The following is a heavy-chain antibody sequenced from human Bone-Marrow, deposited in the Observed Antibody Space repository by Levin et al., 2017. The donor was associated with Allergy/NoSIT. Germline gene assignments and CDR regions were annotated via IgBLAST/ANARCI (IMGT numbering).Heavy chain of an antibody. V-gene: IGHV1-2*02. CDR1: GYTFTAYY. Sequence: PGASVKVSCKASGYTFTAYYLHWVRQAPGQGLEWMGWINPNSGATNYVPKFQGRVTLTRDTSISTAYMELNSLRSDDTAVYYCARVGTGTSANCQGCIGSWGQGTMVTISS. J-gene: IGHJ3*01. D-gene: IGHD1-14*01. CDR3: ARVGTGTSANCQGCIGS. CDR2: INPNSGAT.